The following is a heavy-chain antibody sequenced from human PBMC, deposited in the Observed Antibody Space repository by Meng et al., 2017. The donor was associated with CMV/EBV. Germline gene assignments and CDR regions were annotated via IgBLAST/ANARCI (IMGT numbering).Heavy chain of an antibody. CDR2: INPNSGGT. D-gene: IGHD2-2*01. Sequence: ASVKVSCKASGYTFTGYYMHWVRQAPGQGLEWMGWINPNSGGTNYAQKFQGRVTMTRDTSISTAYMELSRLRSDDTAVYYCARDSHCSSTSCPIDYWGQGTLVTVSS. J-gene: IGHJ4*02. V-gene: IGHV1-2*02. CDR3: ARDSHCSSTSCPIDY. CDR1: GYTFTGYY.